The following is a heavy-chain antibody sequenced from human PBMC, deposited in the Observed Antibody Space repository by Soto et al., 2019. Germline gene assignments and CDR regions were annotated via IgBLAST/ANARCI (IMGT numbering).Heavy chain of an antibody. Sequence: GGSLRLSCAASGFTFSNAWMNWVRQAPGKGLEWVGRIKSKTDGGTTDYAAPVKGRFTISRDDSKNTLYLQMNSLKTEDTAVYYCTTDLARSTVTTYGYWGQGTLVTVSS. J-gene: IGHJ4*02. CDR1: GFTFSNAW. V-gene: IGHV3-15*07. CDR2: IKSKTDGGTT. D-gene: IGHD4-17*01. CDR3: TTDLARSTVTTYGY.